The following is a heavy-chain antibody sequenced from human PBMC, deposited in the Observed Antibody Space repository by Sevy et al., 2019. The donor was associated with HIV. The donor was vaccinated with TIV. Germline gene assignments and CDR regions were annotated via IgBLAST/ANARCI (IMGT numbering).Heavy chain of an antibody. Sequence: GGSLRLSCAASGFTFSSHWMQWVRQAPGKGLVWVSRLNYDGSYTNYADSVKGRFTISRDNAKSTLYLQMNSLRAEDTALYYCARSKVGVGDAFDTWGQGTMVTVSS. CDR1: GFTFSSHW. J-gene: IGHJ3*02. CDR2: LNYDGSYT. D-gene: IGHD3-16*01. V-gene: IGHV3-74*01. CDR3: ARSKVGVGDAFDT.